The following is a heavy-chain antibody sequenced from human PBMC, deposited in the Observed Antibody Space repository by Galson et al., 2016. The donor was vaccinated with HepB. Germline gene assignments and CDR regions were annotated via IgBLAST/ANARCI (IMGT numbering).Heavy chain of an antibody. J-gene: IGHJ4*02. CDR2: INGDGSIT. V-gene: IGHV3-74*01. CDR1: GFTFSNYW. CDR3: LRLSKRENFDY. D-gene: IGHD5-24*01. Sequence: SPRLSCAASGFTFSNYWMHWVRHAPGKGLVWVQRINGDGSITDYEDSVKGRFTIPSANVKNKLYMQINSLRADDTAVYYCLRLSKRENFDYWGQGTLDTVSS.